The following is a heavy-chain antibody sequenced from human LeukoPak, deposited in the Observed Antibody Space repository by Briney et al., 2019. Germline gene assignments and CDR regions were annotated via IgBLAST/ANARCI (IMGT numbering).Heavy chain of an antibody. CDR1: GFTFSSYA. CDR3: ARDRLSPDYYCYMDV. Sequence: GGSLRLSCAASGFTFSSYAMHWVRQAPGKGLEYGSAISSNGGSTYYANSVMGRFTISRDNSKNTLYLQMGSLRAEDTAVYYCARDRLSPDYYCYMDVWGKGTTVTVSS. CDR2: ISSNGGST. J-gene: IGHJ6*03. D-gene: IGHD2/OR15-2a*01. V-gene: IGHV3-64*01.